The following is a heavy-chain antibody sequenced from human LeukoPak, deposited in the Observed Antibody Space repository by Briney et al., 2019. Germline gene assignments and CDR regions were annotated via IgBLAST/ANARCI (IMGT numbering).Heavy chain of an antibody. Sequence: SETLSLTCTVSGGSISSYYWSWIRQPPGKGLEWIGYIYYSGSTNYNPSLKSRVTISVDTSKNQFSLKLSSVTAADTAVYYCARDKGSSGYDWGQGTLVTVSS. CDR1: GGSISSYY. J-gene: IGHJ4*02. CDR3: ARDKGSSGYD. CDR2: IYYSGST. V-gene: IGHV4-59*01. D-gene: IGHD6-13*01.